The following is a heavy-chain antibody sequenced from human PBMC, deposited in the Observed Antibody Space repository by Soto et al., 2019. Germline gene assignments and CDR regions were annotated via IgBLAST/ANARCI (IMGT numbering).Heavy chain of an antibody. J-gene: IGHJ5*02. D-gene: IGHD6-25*01. V-gene: IGHV3-7*01. Sequence: EVQLVESGGGLVQPGGSLRLSCATSGFTFGDYWMSWVRQAPGKRLEWVANTKQDESEKYYVGSVRGRFTISRDNAKNSLYRQMNSLGAEDTAVYFCVREGDSGFFSWGQGTLVTVSS. CDR3: VREGDSGFFS. CDR1: GFTFGDYW. CDR2: TKQDESEK.